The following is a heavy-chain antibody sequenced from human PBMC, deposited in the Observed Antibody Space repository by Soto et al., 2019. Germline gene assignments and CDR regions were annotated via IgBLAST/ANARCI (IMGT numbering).Heavy chain of an antibody. CDR1: GYTLTELS. V-gene: IGHV1-24*01. D-gene: IGHD3-16*02. CDR2: FDPEDGET. CDR3: ATAKGSDVWGSYRLTYYFDY. J-gene: IGHJ4*02. Sequence: GASVKVSCKVSGYTLTELSMHWVRQAPGKGLEWMGGFDPEDGETIYAQKFQGRVTMTEDTSTDTAYMELSSLRSEDTAVYYCATAKGSDVWGSYRLTYYFDYWGQGTLVTVS.